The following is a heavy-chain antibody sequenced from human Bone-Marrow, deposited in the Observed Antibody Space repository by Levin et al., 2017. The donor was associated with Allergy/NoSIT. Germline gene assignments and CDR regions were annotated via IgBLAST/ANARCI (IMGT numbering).Heavy chain of an antibody. CDR2: IYYSGTT. CDR3: ARDRGGRYFSLDV. J-gene: IGHJ6*02. CDR1: GVSVSSGSYY. V-gene: IGHV4-61*01. Sequence: RASETLSLTCTVSGVSVSSGSYYWSWIRQPPGKGLELIGYIYYSGTTNYNPSLKSRVTISLDTSKNQFSLRLNSVTAADTAVYYCARDRGGRYFSLDVWGQGTTVTVSS. D-gene: IGHD3-16*01.